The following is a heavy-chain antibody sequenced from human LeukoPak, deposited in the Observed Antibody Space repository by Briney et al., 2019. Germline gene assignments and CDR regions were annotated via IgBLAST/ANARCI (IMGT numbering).Heavy chain of an antibody. V-gene: IGHV1-18*01. J-gene: IGHJ5*02. CDR2: ISAYNGNT. D-gene: IGHD3-9*01. CDR1: GYTFTSYG. CDR3: ARELTYYGILTGLGSNWFDP. Sequence: ASVKVSCKASGYTFTSYGISWVRQAPGQGLEWMGWISAYNGNTNYAQKLQGRVTMTTDTSTSTAYMELRSLRSDDTAVYYCARELTYYGILTGLGSNWFDPWGQGTLVTVSS.